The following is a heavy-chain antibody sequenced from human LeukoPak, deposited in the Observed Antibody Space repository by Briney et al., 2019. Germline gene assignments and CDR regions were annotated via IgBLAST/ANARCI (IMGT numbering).Heavy chain of an antibody. Sequence: PSETLSLTCTVSGGSISSYYWSWIRQPAGKGLEWIGRIYTSGSTNYNPSLKSRVTMSVDTSKNQFSLKLSSVTAADTAVYYCARDLLWFGESISGGEFDSWGQGTLVTVSS. V-gene: IGHV4-4*07. D-gene: IGHD3-10*01. J-gene: IGHJ5*01. CDR3: ARDLLWFGESISGGEFDS. CDR2: IYTSGST. CDR1: GGSISSYY.